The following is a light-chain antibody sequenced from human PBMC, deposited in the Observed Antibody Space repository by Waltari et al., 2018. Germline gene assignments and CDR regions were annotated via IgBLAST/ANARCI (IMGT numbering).Light chain of an antibody. J-gene: IGKJ5*01. Sequence: EIVLTQSPGTLFLSPGESATLSCRASPSVSNNPLAWYQQSPGQAPRLVIYGAFARATAIPDRFSGTGSGTDFTLTISRLEPEDFAMYYCQQYGSSPLTFGQGTRLEIK. CDR1: PSVSNNP. CDR3: QQYGSSPLT. V-gene: IGKV3-20*01. CDR2: GAF.